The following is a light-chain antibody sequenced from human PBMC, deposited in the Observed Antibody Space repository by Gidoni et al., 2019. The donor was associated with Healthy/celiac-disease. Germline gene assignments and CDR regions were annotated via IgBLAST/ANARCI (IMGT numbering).Light chain of an antibody. V-gene: IGLV1-44*01. Sequence: QSLLPQPPSAAGTPGPGVTISCSGSSSNIGSNTVNWYQQLPGTAPKLLIYSNNQRPSGVPDRFSGSKSGTSASLAISGLQSEDEADYYCAAWDDSLNGWVFGGGTKLTVL. CDR2: SNN. CDR3: AAWDDSLNGWV. CDR1: SSNIGSNT. J-gene: IGLJ3*02.